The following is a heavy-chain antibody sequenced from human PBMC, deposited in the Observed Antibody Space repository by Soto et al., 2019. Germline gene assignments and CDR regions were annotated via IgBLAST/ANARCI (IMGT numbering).Heavy chain of an antibody. V-gene: IGHV3-7*03. D-gene: IGHD3-9*01. J-gene: IGHJ4*02. CDR2: IKQDGSEK. CDR3: AREQRYFDWGLDY. Sequence: ESGGGLVQPGGSLRLSCAASGFTFSSYWMSWVRQAPGKGLEWVANIKQDGSEKYYVDSVKGRFTISRDNAKNSLYLQMNSLRAEDTAVYYCAREQRYFDWGLDYWGQGTLVTVSS. CDR1: GFTFSSYW.